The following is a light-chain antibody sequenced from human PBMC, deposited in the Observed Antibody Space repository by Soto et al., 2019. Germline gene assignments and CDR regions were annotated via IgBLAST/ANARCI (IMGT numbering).Light chain of an antibody. CDR2: DAS. J-gene: IGKJ1*01. Sequence: DIQMTQSPSSLSVSVGDRVIITCRSSQSISSRLAWYQQKPGKAPKFLIYDASSLESGVPSRFSGSGSGTEFTLTISSLQPDDFATYYCQQYNSYSGGTFGQGTKGDIK. V-gene: IGKV1-5*01. CDR1: QSISSR. CDR3: QQYNSYSGGT.